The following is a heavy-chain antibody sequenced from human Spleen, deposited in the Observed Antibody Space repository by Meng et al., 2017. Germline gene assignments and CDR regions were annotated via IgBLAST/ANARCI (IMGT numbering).Heavy chain of an antibody. CDR1: GGSISSIDW. V-gene: IGHV4-4*02. CDR3: ARGPTTMAHDFDY. CDR2: IYHGGDT. Sequence: QVQLQESGPGLVKPSGTLSLTCVVSGGSISSIDWWSWVRQPPGKGLEWIGEIYHGGDTNYNPSLKSRVTIAIDTSQNNLSLKLSSVTAADSAVYYCARGPTTMAHDFDYWGQGTLVTVSS. D-gene: IGHD4-11*01. J-gene: IGHJ4*02.